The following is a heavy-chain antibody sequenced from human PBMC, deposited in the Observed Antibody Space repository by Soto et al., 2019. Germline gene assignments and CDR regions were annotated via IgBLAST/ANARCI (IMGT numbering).Heavy chain of an antibody. J-gene: IGHJ4*02. D-gene: IGHD6-19*01. CDR1: GYTFTSYG. CDR2: ISAYNGNT. V-gene: IGHV1-18*04. Sequence: ASVKVSCKASGYTFTSYGISWVRQAPGQGLEWMGWISAYNGNTNYAQKLQGRVTMTTDTSTSTAYMKLRSLRSDDTAVYYCARVPQGIAVAGRIFDYWGQGTLVTVSS. CDR3: ARVPQGIAVAGRIFDY.